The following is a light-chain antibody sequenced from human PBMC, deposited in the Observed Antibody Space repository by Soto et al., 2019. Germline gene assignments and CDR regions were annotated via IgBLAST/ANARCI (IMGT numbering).Light chain of an antibody. V-gene: IGLV2-14*01. CDR1: SSDVGGYNY. CDR2: EVS. CDR3: SSFTSINTWV. J-gene: IGLJ3*02. Sequence: QSALTQPASVSGSPGQSITISCTGTSSDVGGYNYVSWYQQHPGKAPKLMIYEVSNRHSGVSNRFSGSKSGNTASLTISGLQAEDEDDYYCSSFTSINTWVFGGGTKVTVL.